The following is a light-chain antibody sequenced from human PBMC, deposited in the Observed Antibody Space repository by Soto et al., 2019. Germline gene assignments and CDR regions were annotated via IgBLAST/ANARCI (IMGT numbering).Light chain of an antibody. CDR3: QQYDKWPPLT. V-gene: IGKV3-15*01. J-gene: IGKJ4*01. Sequence: EIVMTQSPATLSVSPGEGATLSCRASQSLSTNLAWYQQKPGQAPRPLIYGASTRATGVAARFSGSGSGTEFTLSISSLQSEDSAVYYCQQYDKWPPLTFGGGTKVEIK. CDR1: QSLSTN. CDR2: GAS.